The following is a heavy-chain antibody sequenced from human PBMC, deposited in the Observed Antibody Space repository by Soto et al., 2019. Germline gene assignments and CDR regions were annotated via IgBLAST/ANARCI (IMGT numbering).Heavy chain of an antibody. CDR1: GVTFIHHA. Sequence: EVQLLQSGGGLVQPVGSLRLSCEASGVTFIHHAMTWVRQAPGKGLEWVSSISESGGTTYYADSVKGRFTISRDNPKNTLFLQMNSLRAEDTAVYYCVPGSSGAVGEDRWGQGALVTVSS. J-gene: IGHJ5*02. CDR2: ISESGGTT. CDR3: VPGSSGAVGEDR. V-gene: IGHV3-23*01. D-gene: IGHD1-26*01.